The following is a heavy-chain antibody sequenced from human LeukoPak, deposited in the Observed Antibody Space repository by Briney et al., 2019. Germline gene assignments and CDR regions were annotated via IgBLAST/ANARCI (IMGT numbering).Heavy chain of an antibody. CDR2: IYHSGST. D-gene: IGHD5-24*01. V-gene: IGHV4-39*02. J-gene: IGHJ3*02. CDR1: GGSISSSSYY. CDR3: ARVDGYHLGDFDI. Sequence: PSETLSLTCTVSGGSISSSSYYWGWIRQPPGKGLEWIGSIYHSGSTYHNPSLKSQVTISVDTSKNQFSLNLNSVTAADTAVYYCARVDGYHLGDFDIWGQGTMVTVSS.